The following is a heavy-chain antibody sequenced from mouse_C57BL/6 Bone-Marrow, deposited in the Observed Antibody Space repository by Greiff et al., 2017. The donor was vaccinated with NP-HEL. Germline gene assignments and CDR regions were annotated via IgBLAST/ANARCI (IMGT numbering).Heavy chain of an antibody. Sequence: VQLQQPGAELVKPGASVKLSCKASGYTFTSYWMHWVKQRPGQGLEWIGMIHPNSGSTNYNEKFKSKATLTVDKSSSTAYMQLSSLTSEDYAVYYCARSGTTVVPGDYWGQGTSVTVSS. D-gene: IGHD1-1*01. CDR2: IHPNSGST. CDR3: ARSGTTVVPGDY. J-gene: IGHJ4*01. V-gene: IGHV1-64*01. CDR1: GYTFTSYW.